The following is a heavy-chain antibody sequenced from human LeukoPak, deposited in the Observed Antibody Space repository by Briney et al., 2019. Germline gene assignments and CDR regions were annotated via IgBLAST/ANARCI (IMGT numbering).Heavy chain of an antibody. CDR1: GYSFIGYW. D-gene: IGHD6-6*01. CDR2: IYPSDSDT. J-gene: IGHJ4*02. Sequence: GESLKISCKGSGYSFIGYWIGWVRQMPGKGLEWMGIIYPSDSDTTYSPSFQGQVTISADRSISTAYLQWNSLRAPDTAIYYCARQRSSSSVDYWGQGTLVTVSS. V-gene: IGHV5-51*01. CDR3: ARQRSSSSVDY.